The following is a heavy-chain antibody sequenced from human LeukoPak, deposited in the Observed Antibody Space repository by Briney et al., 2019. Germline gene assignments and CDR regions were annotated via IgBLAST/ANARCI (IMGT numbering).Heavy chain of an antibody. CDR3: ARRYDSSGYYGNWFDP. V-gene: IGHV4-59*08. D-gene: IGHD3-22*01. CDR1: GGSISSYY. Sequence: SETLSLTCTVSGGSISSYYWSWIRQPPGKGLEWIGYIYYSGSTNYNPSLKSRVTMSVDTSKNQFSLKLSSVTAADTAVYYCARRYDSSGYYGNWFDPWGQGTLVTVSS. CDR2: IYYSGST. J-gene: IGHJ5*02.